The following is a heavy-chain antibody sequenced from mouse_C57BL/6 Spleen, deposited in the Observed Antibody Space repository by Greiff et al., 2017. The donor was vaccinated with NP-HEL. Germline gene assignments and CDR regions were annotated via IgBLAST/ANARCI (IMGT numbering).Heavy chain of an antibody. CDR1: GYTFTSYW. J-gene: IGHJ4*01. CDR2: IYPGSGST. V-gene: IGHV1-55*01. Sequence: QVQLQQPGAELVKPGASVKMSCKASGYTFTSYWITWVKRRPGQGLEWIGDIYPGSGSTNYNEKFKSKATLTVDTSSSTAYMQLSSLTSEDSAVYYCARWLLLYYYAMDYWGQGTSVTVSS. D-gene: IGHD2-3*01. CDR3: ARWLLLYYYAMDY.